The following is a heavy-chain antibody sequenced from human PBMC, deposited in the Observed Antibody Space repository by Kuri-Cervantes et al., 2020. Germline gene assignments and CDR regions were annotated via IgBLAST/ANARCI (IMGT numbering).Heavy chain of an antibody. CDR2: ISSTNSEI. V-gene: IGHV3-21*01. CDR1: GFTFSSYN. CDR3: ARDGFQH. Sequence: GESLKISCTASGFTFSSYNMNWVRQAPGKGLEWVSSISSTNSEIYYADTVKGRFTISRDNVKNSLFLQMNSLRAEDTAVYYCARDGFQHWGQGTLVTVSS. J-gene: IGHJ1*01.